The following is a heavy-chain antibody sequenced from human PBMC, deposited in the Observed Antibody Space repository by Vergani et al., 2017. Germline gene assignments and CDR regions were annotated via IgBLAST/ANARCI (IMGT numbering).Heavy chain of an antibody. CDR3: ARIGDGCSCEYFDY. D-gene: IGHD5-24*01. Sequence: QVQLVQSGAEVKKPGSSVKVSCKASGGTFSSYAISWVRQAPGQGLEWMGRIIPIFGTANYAQKSQGRVTITADASTSTAYMGLSSLGSGDTAVYYCARIGDGCSCEYFDYWGQGALVTVSS. V-gene: IGHV1-69*13. CDR2: IIPIFGTA. CDR1: GGTFSSYA. J-gene: IGHJ4*02.